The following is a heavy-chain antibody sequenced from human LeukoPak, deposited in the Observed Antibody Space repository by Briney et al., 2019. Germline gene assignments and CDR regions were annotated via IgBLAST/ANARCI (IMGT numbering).Heavy chain of an antibody. Sequence: ASVKVSCKASGYTFTSYDINWVRQATGQGLEWMGWMNPNSGNTGYAQKFQGRVTMTRNTSISTAYMELGSLRSDDTAVYYCARERYYDFWSGYTQLYWFDPWGQGTLVTVSS. CDR3: ARERYYDFWSGYTQLYWFDP. CDR1: GYTFTSYD. V-gene: IGHV1-8*01. CDR2: MNPNSGNT. J-gene: IGHJ5*02. D-gene: IGHD3-3*01.